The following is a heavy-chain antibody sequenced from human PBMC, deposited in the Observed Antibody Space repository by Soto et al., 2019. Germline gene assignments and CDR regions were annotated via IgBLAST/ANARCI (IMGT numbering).Heavy chain of an antibody. V-gene: IGHV4-31*03. Sequence: QVQLQESGPGLVKPSQTLSLTCTVSGGSISSGGYYWSWIRQHPGKGLEWIGYIYYSGSTYYNPSLNSRVTISVDTSKNQFSLKLSSVTAADTAVYYCARSPLIAAAGSNYYYGMDVWGQGTTVTVSS. CDR3: ARSPLIAAAGSNYYYGMDV. D-gene: IGHD6-13*01. CDR2: IYYSGST. J-gene: IGHJ6*02. CDR1: GGSISSGGYY.